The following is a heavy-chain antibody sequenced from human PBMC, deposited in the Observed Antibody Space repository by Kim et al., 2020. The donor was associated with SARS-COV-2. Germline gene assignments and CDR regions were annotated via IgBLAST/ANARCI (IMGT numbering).Heavy chain of an antibody. V-gene: IGHV1-2*04. D-gene: IGHD3-3*01. Sequence: ASVKVSCKASGYTFTGYYMHWVRQAPGQGLEWMGWINPNSGGTNYAQKFQGWVTMTRDTSISTAYMELSRLRSDDTAVYYCARANVLRIQGGGMDVWGQGTTVTVSS. CDR1: GYTFTGYY. CDR3: ARANVLRIQGGGMDV. J-gene: IGHJ6*02. CDR2: INPNSGGT.